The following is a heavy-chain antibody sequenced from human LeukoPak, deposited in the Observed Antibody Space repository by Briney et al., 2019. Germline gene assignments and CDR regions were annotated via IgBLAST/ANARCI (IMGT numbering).Heavy chain of an antibody. D-gene: IGHD3-16*01. CDR2: ISYDGSNK. CDR3: AKDPWGSWDYFDY. J-gene: IGHJ4*02. V-gene: IGHV3-30*18. CDR1: GFTFSSYG. Sequence: GGSLRLSCAASGFTFSSYGMHWVRQAPGKGLEWVAVISYDGSNKYYADSVKGRFTISRDNSKNTLYLQMNSLRAEDTAVYYCAKDPWGSWDYFDYWGQGTLVTVSS.